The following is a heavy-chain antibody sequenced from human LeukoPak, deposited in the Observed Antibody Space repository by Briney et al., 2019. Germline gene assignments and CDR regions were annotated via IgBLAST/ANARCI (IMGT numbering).Heavy chain of an antibody. CDR3: ARSSTVTTMVLAFDI. CDR2: IYYSGST. Sequence: SETLSLTCTVSGGSISSYYWSWIRQPPGKGLEWIGYIYYSGSTNYNPSLKSRVTISVDTPKNQFSLKLSSVTAADTAVYYCARSSTVTTMVLAFDIWGQGTMVTVSS. J-gene: IGHJ3*02. D-gene: IGHD4-17*01. CDR1: GGSISSYY. V-gene: IGHV4-59*01.